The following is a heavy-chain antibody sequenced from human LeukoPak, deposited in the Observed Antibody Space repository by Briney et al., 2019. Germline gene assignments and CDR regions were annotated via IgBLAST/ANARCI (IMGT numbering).Heavy chain of an antibody. CDR2: ISYDGSNK. CDR1: GFTFSSYG. D-gene: IGHD5-24*01. Sequence: PGGSLRLSCAASGFTFSSYGMHWVRQAPGKGLEWVAVISYDGSNKYYADSVKGRFTISRDNSKNTLYLQMNSLRAEDTAVYYCAKDREMAFNSWGQGTLVTVSS. V-gene: IGHV3-30*18. CDR3: AKDREMAFNS. J-gene: IGHJ4*02.